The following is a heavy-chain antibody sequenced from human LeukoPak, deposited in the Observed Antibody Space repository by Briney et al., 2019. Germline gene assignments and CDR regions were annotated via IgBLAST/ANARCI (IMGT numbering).Heavy chain of an antibody. CDR3: ARDFRDGWYWIPFDY. Sequence: GGSLRLSCAASGFTFSSYAMHWVRQAPGKGLEWVAVISYDGSNKYYADSVKGRFTISRDNSKNTLYLQMNSLRAEDTAVYYCARDFRDGWYWIPFDYWGQGTLVTVSS. V-gene: IGHV3-30*04. CDR2: ISYDGSNK. J-gene: IGHJ4*02. D-gene: IGHD6-19*01. CDR1: GFTFSSYA.